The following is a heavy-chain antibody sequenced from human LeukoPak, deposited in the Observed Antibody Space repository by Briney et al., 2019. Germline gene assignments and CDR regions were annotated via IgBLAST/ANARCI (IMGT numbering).Heavy chain of an antibody. Sequence: GGSLRLSCAASGFTFSSYSMNWVRQAPGKGLEWVSSISSSSSYIYYADSVKGRFTISRDNAKNSLYLQMNSLRAEDTAVYYCSKWKAIVLVPAARSPIDYWGQGTLVTVSS. D-gene: IGHD2-2*01. CDR1: GFTFSSYS. V-gene: IGHV3-21*01. CDR3: SKWKAIVLVPAARSPIDY. CDR2: ISSSSSYI. J-gene: IGHJ4*02.